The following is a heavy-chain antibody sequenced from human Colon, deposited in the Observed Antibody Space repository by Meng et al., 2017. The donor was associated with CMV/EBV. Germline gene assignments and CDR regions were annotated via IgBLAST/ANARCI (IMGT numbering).Heavy chain of an antibody. D-gene: IGHD5-18*01. V-gene: IGHV3-9*01. Sequence: GGPLRLSCAASGFTFDDYAMHWVRQAPGKGLEWVSGISWNSGSIGYADSVKGRFTISRDNAKNSLYLQMNSLRAEDTALYYCAKDSASHSYGQIDYWGQGTLVTVSS. CDR1: GFTFDDYA. CDR3: AKDSASHSYGQIDY. J-gene: IGHJ4*02. CDR2: ISWNSGSI.